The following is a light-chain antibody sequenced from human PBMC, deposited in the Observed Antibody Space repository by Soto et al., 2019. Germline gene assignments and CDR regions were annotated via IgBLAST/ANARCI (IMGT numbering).Light chain of an antibody. CDR3: CSYAGSYSYV. CDR1: SSDVGSYNY. J-gene: IGLJ1*01. CDR2: DVS. Sequence: QSALTQPRSVSGSPGQSVTISCTGASSDVGSYNYISWYQQHPGKAPKLVIYDVSKRPSGVPDRFSGSKSGNTASLTISGLQAEDEADYYYCSYAGSYSYVFGTGTKVNV. V-gene: IGLV2-11*01.